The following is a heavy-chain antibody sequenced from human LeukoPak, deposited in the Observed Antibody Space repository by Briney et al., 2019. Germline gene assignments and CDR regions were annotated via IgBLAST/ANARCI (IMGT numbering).Heavy chain of an antibody. D-gene: IGHD2-15*01. CDR2: IYSGGST. Sequence: PGRSLRLSCAASGFTVSSNYMSWVRQAPGKWLEWLSVIYSGGSTYYADSVKGRFTISRDNSKNTLYLQMNSLRAEDTAVYYCARDRRYCSGGSCYSIGAFDIWGQGTMVTVSS. CDR1: GFTVSSNY. CDR3: ARDRRYCSGGSCYSIGAFDI. J-gene: IGHJ3*02. V-gene: IGHV3-53*01.